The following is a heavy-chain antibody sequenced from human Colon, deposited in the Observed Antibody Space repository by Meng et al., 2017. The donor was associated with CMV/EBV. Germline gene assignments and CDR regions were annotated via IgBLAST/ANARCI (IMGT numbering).Heavy chain of an antibody. D-gene: IGHD2-2*01. J-gene: IGHJ5*02. CDR1: GFTFSNYW. V-gene: IGHV3-74*01. CDR3: ARGIGSTEDL. Sequence: GESLKISCAASGFTFSNYWMHWVRQAPGKGLVWVSRINNDGSSTSYADSVKGRFAVVRDYSKNTAYLQMNYLRAEDTAVYYCARGIGSTEDLWGQGTLVTVSS. CDR2: INNDGSST.